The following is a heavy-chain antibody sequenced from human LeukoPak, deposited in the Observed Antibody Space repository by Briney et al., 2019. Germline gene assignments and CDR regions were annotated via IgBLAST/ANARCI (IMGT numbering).Heavy chain of an antibody. Sequence: GGSLRLSCAASGFTYCSYWMLCLRQAPGKGLVWVSRINTDGSSTSYADSVKGRFTISRDNAKNTLYLQMNSLRAEDTAVYYCARTKDYYDTSRCFDYRWQGSLVTVSS. CDR1: GFTYCSYW. CDR2: INTDGSST. J-gene: IGHJ4*02. D-gene: IGHD3-22*01. CDR3: ARTKDYYDTSRCFDY. V-gene: IGHV3-74*01.